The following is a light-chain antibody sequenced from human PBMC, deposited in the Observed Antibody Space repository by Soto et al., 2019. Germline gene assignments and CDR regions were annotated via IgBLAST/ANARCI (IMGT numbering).Light chain of an antibody. CDR3: YSYRTYYTRV. Sequence: QSVLTQPASVSGSPGQSITISCTGTSSDVGGYNFVSWYQQHPGRAPKLLIYEVSRRPSGVSNRFSGSKPGDTASLTIYGLQAEDEADYYCYSYRTYYTRVFGRATKV. CDR2: EVS. CDR1: SSDVGGYNF. J-gene: IGLJ1*01. V-gene: IGLV2-14*01.